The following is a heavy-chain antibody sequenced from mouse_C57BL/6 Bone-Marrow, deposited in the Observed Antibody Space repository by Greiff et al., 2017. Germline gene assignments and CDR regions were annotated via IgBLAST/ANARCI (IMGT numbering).Heavy chain of an antibody. D-gene: IGHD1-1*01. J-gene: IGHJ1*03. Sequence: VQLKQSVAELVRPGASVTLSCTASGFNIKNTYMHWVKQRPEQGLEWIGRIDPANGNTKYAPKFQGKATITADTSSNTAYLQLSSLTSEDTAIYYCARGGIYYGSRWYFDVWGTGTTVTVSS. CDR3: ARGGIYYGSRWYFDV. V-gene: IGHV14-3*01. CDR2: IDPANGNT. CDR1: GFNIKNTY.